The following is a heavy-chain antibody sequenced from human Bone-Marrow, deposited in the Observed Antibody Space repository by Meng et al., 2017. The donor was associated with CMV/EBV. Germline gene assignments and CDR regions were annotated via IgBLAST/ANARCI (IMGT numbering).Heavy chain of an antibody. CDR3: ARDATGSWELND. CDR2: ISWNSGSI. Sequence: GGSLRLSCAASGFTFDDYAMHWVRQAPGKGLEWVSGISWNSGSIGYADSVKGRFTISRDNAKNSLYLQMNSLRAEDMALYYCARDATGSWELNDWGQGTLVTVSS. V-gene: IGHV3-9*03. CDR1: GFTFDDYA. J-gene: IGHJ4*02. D-gene: IGHD1-26*01.